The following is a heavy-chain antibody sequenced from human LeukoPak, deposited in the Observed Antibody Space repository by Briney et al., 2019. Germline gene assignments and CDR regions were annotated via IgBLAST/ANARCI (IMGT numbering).Heavy chain of an antibody. D-gene: IGHD6-13*01. CDR1: GYTFTSYY. V-gene: IGHV1-46*01. CDR3: ARTGIAAADIFDY. CDR2: INPSGGST. J-gene: IGHJ4*02. Sequence: ASVRVSCKASGYTFTSYYMHWVRQAPGQGLEWMGIINPSGGSTSYAQKFQGRVTMTRDTSTSTAYMELSSLRSEDTAVYYCARTGIAAADIFDYWGQGTLVTVSS.